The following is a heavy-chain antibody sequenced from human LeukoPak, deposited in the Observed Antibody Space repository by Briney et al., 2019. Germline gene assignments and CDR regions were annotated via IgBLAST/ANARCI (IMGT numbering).Heavy chain of an antibody. CDR1: GYTLTELS. V-gene: IGHV1-24*01. Sequence: GPSVSVSCEVSGYTLTELSMHWVPQARGKGRGGRGGFAPEDSETLYAQKFQGRVTLPADTSTDTAYMELSSLRSEDTAVYYCAPVIVGATPLPYYFDDWGQGTLVTVPA. CDR3: APVIVGATPLPYYFDD. D-gene: IGHD1-26*01. J-gene: IGHJ4*02. CDR2: FAPEDSET.